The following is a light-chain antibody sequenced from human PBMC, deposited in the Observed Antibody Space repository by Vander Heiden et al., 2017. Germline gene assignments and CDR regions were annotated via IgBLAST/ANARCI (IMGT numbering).Light chain of an antibody. V-gene: IGKV4-1*01. CDR1: QSVLYSSNNKNY. CDR2: WAS. CDR3: GQDDSGRT. J-gene: IGKJ1*01. Sequence: DIVMTQSPDSLAVSLGERATINCKSSQSVLYSSNNKNYLAWYQQKPGQPPKLLIYWASTREYGVPDRFSGSGSGTDFTLTISSLQAEDVAVYYCGQDDSGRTFGQGTKVEIK.